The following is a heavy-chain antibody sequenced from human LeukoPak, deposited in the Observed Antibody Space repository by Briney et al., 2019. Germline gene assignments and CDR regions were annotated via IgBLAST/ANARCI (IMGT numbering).Heavy chain of an antibody. D-gene: IGHD2-21*02. CDR1: GFTVSSNY. Sequence: GGSLRLPCAASGFTVSSNYMSWVRQAPGKGLEWVSVIYSGGSTYYADSVKGRFTISRDNSKNTLYLQMNSLRAEDTAVYYCATVVTAIPGLDYWGQGTLVTVSS. V-gene: IGHV3-53*01. J-gene: IGHJ4*02. CDR2: IYSGGST. CDR3: ATVVTAIPGLDY.